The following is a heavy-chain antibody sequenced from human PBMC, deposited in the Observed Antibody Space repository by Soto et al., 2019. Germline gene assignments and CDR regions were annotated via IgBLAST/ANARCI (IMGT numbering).Heavy chain of an antibody. J-gene: IGHJ3*02. Sequence: QVQLVQSGAEVKKPGASVKVSCKASGYTFTGYYMHWVRQAPGQGLERMGWINPNSGSTNYAQKFQGRVTMTRDTSISTAYMELSRLRSDDTAVYYCAFSRIAARLNAFDIWGQGTMVTVSS. CDR2: INPNSGST. D-gene: IGHD6-6*01. CDR1: GYTFTGYY. CDR3: AFSRIAARLNAFDI. V-gene: IGHV1-2*02.